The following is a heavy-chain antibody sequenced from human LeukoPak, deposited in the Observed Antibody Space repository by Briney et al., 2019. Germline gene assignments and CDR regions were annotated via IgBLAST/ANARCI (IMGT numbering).Heavy chain of an antibody. D-gene: IGHD3-22*01. CDR2: FDREDGET. J-gene: IGHJ4*02. CDR1: GYTLTELS. V-gene: IGHV1-24*01. Sequence: GASVKVSCKVSGYTLTELSMHWMRQAPGKGLEWMGGFDREDGETIYAQKFQGRVTMTGDTSTDTAYMELSSLRSEDTAVYYCSSSKVPNYYDSSGLRDGYYFDCWGQGPLVTVSS. CDR3: SSSKVPNYYDSSGLRDGYYFDC.